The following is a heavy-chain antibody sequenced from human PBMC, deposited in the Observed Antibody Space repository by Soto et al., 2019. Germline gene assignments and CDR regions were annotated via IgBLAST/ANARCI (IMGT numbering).Heavy chain of an antibody. CDR1: GYTLTELS. Sequence: ASVKVSCKVSGYTLTELSMHWVRQAPGKGLEWMGGFDPEDGETIYAQKFQGRVTMTEDTSTDTAYMELSSLRAEDTAVYYCAKDEVGAVYYYYYGMDVWGQGTTVTVSS. J-gene: IGHJ6*02. CDR2: FDPEDGET. V-gene: IGHV1-24*01. D-gene: IGHD1-26*01. CDR3: AKDEVGAVYYYYYGMDV.